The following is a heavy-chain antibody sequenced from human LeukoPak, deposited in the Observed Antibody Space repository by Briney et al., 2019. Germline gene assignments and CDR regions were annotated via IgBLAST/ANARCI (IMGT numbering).Heavy chain of an antibody. CDR1: GGSISSNNW. V-gene: IGHV4-4*02. CDR3: ARAPPVRGGFDY. CDR2: IYHSGST. Sequence: PSETLSLTCAVSGGSISSNNWWSWVRQPPGKGLEWIGEIYHSGSTNYNPSLKSRVTISLDKSKNLFSLNLSSVTAADTAVYYCARAPPVRGGFDYWGQGTLVTVSS. J-gene: IGHJ4*02. D-gene: IGHD3-16*01.